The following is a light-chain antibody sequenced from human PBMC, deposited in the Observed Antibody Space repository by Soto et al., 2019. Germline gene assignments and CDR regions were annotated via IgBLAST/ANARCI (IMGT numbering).Light chain of an antibody. CDR1: SSDVGGYNY. J-gene: IGLJ3*02. V-gene: IGLV2-14*01. CDR2: DVS. Sequence: QSVLTQPASVSGSPGQSIAISCTGTSSDVGGYNYVSWYQQHPGKTPNLMIYDVSNRPSGVSNRFSGSKSGNTASLTISGLQPEDEADYYCSSYTSRSTWVFGGGTKLTVL. CDR3: SSYTSRSTWV.